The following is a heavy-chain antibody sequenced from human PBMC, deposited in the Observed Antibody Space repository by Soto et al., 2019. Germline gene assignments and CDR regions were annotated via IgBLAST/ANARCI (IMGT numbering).Heavy chain of an antibody. J-gene: IGHJ4*02. D-gene: IGHD1-26*01. Sequence: GGSLRLSCAASGFTVSSNYMSWVRQAPGKGLEWVSVIYSGGSTYYADSMKGRFTISRHKSKNTLYLQMNSLRAEDTAVYYCARSPSGSYEYYFDYWGQGTLVTVSS. V-gene: IGHV3-66*01. CDR3: ARSPSGSYEYYFDY. CDR1: GFTVSSNY. CDR2: IYSGGST.